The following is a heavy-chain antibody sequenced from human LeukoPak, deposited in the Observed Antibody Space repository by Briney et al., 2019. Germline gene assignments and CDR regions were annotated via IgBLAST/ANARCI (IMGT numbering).Heavy chain of an antibody. D-gene: IGHD4/OR15-4a*01. CDR1: GFSLTSGGEG. CDR2: IYWDDDK. J-gene: IGHJ4*02. CDR3: AHTRHGATPTRLDF. Sequence: ESGPTLVKPTQPLTLTCSFSGFSLTSGGEGVAWIRQPPGKAPEWLAIIYWDDDKRFRPSLQNRLTVSKDTSKNQVVLSMTKMDPLDTGTYYCAHTRHGATPTRLDFWGQGILVVVS. V-gene: IGHV2-5*02.